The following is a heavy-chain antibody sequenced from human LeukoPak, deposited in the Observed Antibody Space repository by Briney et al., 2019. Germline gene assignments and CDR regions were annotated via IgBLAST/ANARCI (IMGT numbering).Heavy chain of an antibody. J-gene: IGHJ4*02. CDR1: GFTVSSNY. D-gene: IGHD3-22*01. CDR3: ARDSMYYYDSSGYYSI. V-gene: IGHV3-66*01. CDR2: IYSGGST. Sequence: GGSLRLSCAASGFTVSSNYMSWVRQAPGKGLEWVSVIYSGGSTYYADSVKGRFTISRDNSKNTLYLQMNSLRAEDTAVYYCARDSMYYYDSSGYYSIWGQGTLVTVSS.